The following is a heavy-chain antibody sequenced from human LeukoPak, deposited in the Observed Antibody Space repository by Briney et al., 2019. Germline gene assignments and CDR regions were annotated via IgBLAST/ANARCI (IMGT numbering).Heavy chain of an antibody. J-gene: IGHJ4*02. CDR2: INTNTGNP. CDR1: GYTFTSYA. Sequence: ASVKVSCKASGYTFTSYAMNWVRQAPGRGLEWMGWINTNTGNPTYAQGFTGRFVFSLDTSVSTAYLQISSLKAEDTAVYYCARDRLAAPYYYGSSTDYWGQGTLVTVSS. D-gene: IGHD3-10*01. CDR3: ARDRLAAPYYYGSSTDY. V-gene: IGHV7-4-1*02.